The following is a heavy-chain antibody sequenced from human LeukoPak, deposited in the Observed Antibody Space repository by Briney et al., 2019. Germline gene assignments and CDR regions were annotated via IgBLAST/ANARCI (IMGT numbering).Heavy chain of an antibody. J-gene: IGHJ4*02. CDR1: SVSFSGYY. CDR3: ARGRVVVVAASGYYFDY. CDR2: INHSGST. V-gene: IGHV4-34*01. D-gene: IGHD2-15*01. Sequence: SETLSLTCAVYSVSFSGYYWSWIRQPPGKLLEWIGEINHSGSTNYNPSLKSRVTISVDTSKNQFSLKLSSVTAADTAVYYCARGRVVVVAASGYYFDYWGQGTLVNVSS.